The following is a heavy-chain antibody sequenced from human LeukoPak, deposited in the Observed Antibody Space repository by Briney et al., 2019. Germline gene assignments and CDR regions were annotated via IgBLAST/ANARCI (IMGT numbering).Heavy chain of an antibody. CDR2: IYYSGST. Sequence: SETLSLTCTVSGGSISSYYWSWIRQPPGKGLEWIGYIYYSGSTNYNPSPKSRVTISVDTSKNQFSLKLSSVTAADTAVYYCARDQAHYDFWSGYYGGYFDYWGQGTLVTVSS. CDR1: GGSISSYY. CDR3: ARDQAHYDFWSGYYGGYFDY. J-gene: IGHJ4*02. D-gene: IGHD3-3*01. V-gene: IGHV4-59*01.